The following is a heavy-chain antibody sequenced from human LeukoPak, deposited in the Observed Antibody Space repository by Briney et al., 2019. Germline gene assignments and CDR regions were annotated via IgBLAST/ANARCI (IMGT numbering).Heavy chain of an antibody. D-gene: IGHD6-6*01. CDR3: ARDGWAARPGNWFDP. CDR2: IYYSGST. V-gene: IGHV4-59*01. J-gene: IGHJ5*02. CDR1: GGSISSYY. Sequence: KTSETLSLTCTVSGGSISSYYWSWIRQPPGKGLEWIGYIYYSGSTNYNPSLESRVTISVDTSKNQFSLKLSSVTAADTAVYYCARDGWAARPGNWFDPWGQGTLVTVSS.